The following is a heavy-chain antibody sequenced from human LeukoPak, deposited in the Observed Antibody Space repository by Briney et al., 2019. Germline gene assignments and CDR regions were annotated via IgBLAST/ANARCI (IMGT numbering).Heavy chain of an antibody. CDR3: ARLQAAMVTFFAFDI. CDR2: IYYSGST. CDR1: GGSISSSSYY. D-gene: IGHD5-18*01. Sequence: SETLSLTCTVPGGSISSSSYYWGWIRQPPGKGLKWIGSIYYSGSTYYNPSLKSRVTISVDTSKNQFSLKLSSVTAADTAVYYCARLQAAMVTFFAFDIWGQGTMVTVSS. J-gene: IGHJ3*02. V-gene: IGHV4-39*01.